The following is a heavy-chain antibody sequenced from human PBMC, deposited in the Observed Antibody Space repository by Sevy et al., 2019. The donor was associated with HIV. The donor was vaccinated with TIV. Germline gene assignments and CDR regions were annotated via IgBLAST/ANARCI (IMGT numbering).Heavy chain of an antibody. Sequence: ASVKVSCKASGYSFSDFYIHWLRQAPGQGLEWVGYINPNNGVTNYAQKFRGRATVTRDTSTSTAYMDLGSLGSDDTALYYCARGGVMFDYWGQGTLVTVSS. V-gene: IGHV1-2*02. J-gene: IGHJ4*02. D-gene: IGHD3-10*01. CDR1: GYSFSDFY. CDR3: ARGGVMFDY. CDR2: INPNNGVT.